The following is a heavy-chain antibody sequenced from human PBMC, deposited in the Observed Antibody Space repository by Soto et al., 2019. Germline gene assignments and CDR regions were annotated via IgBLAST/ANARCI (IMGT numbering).Heavy chain of an antibody. CDR2: MNPNSGNT. J-gene: IGHJ4*02. Sequence: ASVKVSCKASGYTFTSYDINWVRQATGQGLEWMGWMNPNSGNTGYAQKFQGRVTMTRNTSISTAYMELSSLRSEDTAVYYCAKVGIVATLRFRYFDYWGQGTLVTVSS. V-gene: IGHV1-8*01. D-gene: IGHD5-12*01. CDR3: AKVGIVATLRFRYFDY. CDR1: GYTFTSYD.